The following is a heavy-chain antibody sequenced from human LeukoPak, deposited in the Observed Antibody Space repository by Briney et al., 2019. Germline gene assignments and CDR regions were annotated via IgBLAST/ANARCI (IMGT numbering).Heavy chain of an antibody. D-gene: IGHD3-22*01. CDR3: ARPNITSYYDSRGYDAFDV. CDR1: GYKFNAYW. CDR2: IYPDDSDT. Sequence: GESLKISCKGSGYKFNAYWIAWVRQMPGKGLEWMGIIYPDDSDTRYSPSFQGQVTISADKSVSIAYLQWSSLKASDTAMYYYARPNITSYYDSRGYDAFDVWGQGTMVTVSS. V-gene: IGHV5-51*01. J-gene: IGHJ3*01.